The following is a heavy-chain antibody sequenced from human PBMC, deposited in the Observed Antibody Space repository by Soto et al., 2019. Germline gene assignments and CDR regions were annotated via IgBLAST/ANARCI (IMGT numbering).Heavy chain of an antibody. D-gene: IGHD3-22*01. CDR1: GFTFSGSA. Sequence: GGSLSLSCAASGFTFSGSAMHWVRQASGKGLEWVGRIRSKSNSYATAYAASVKGRFTISRDDSKDTAYLQMNSLKTEDTAVYYCTRDPRNYYDSIGSANWFDPWGQGTLVTVS. J-gene: IGHJ5*02. CDR3: TRDPRNYYDSIGSANWFDP. CDR2: IRSKSNSYAT. V-gene: IGHV3-73*01.